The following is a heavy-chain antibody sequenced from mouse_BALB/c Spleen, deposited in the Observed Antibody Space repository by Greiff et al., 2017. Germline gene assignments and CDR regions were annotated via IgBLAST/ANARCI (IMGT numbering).Heavy chain of an antibody. CDR1: GFSLSRYS. Sequence: QVQLMESGPGLVAPSQSLSITCTVSGFSLSRYSVHWVRQPPGKGLEWLGMIWGGGSTDYNSALKSRLSISKDNSKSQVFLKMNSLQTDDTAMYYCARNQRVYDGYYGYAMDYWGQGTSVTVSS. CDR2: IWGGGST. V-gene: IGHV2-6-4*01. D-gene: IGHD2-3*01. J-gene: IGHJ4*01. CDR3: ARNQRVYDGYYGYAMDY.